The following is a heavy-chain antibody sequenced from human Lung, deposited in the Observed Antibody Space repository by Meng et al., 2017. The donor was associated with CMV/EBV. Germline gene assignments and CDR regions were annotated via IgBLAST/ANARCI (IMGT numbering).Heavy chain of an antibody. CDR2: IKSKVDGETT. Sequence: EVQLLESGGGLVKPGGSLRLSXTGPGSGFIFSNLWINWVRQAPGKGLEWVGRIKSKVDGETTDYAAPVKGRFTISRDDSRNTLYLYMNSLKTEDTAVYYCTTDRPRSGCKTHDYWGQGPLVTVSS. D-gene: IGHD2/OR15-2a*01. CDR1: GFIFSNLW. J-gene: IGHJ4*02. CDR3: TTDRPRSGCKTHDY. V-gene: IGHV3-15*01.